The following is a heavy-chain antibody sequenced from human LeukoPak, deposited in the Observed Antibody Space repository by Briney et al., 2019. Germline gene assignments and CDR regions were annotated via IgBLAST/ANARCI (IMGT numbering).Heavy chain of an antibody. V-gene: IGHV3-23*01. D-gene: IGHD3-10*01. CDR1: GFIFSSHG. CDR3: AKVTYGSGTYGAFDY. Sequence: PGGSLRLSCAASGFIFSSHGMSWVRQAPGKGLEWVSTISGSGDNTYYADSVKGRLTISRDNSKNTLYLQMNSLRAEDTAVYYCAKVTYGSGTYGAFDYWGQGTLVTVSS. J-gene: IGHJ4*02. CDR2: ISGSGDNT.